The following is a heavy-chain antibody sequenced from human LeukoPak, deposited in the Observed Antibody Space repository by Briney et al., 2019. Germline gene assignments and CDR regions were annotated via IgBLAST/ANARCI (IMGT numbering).Heavy chain of an antibody. Sequence: ASVKVSCKASGYTFISYFLHWVRQAPGQGLEWMGIINPSGGSTRYAQKFQGRVTMTRDTSTSTVYMELSSLRSEDTAVYYCARSGGDAIRPFDYWGQGTLVTVS. CDR1: GYTFISYF. CDR2: INPSGGST. J-gene: IGHJ4*02. CDR3: ARSGGDAIRPFDY. V-gene: IGHV1-46*01. D-gene: IGHD2-21*02.